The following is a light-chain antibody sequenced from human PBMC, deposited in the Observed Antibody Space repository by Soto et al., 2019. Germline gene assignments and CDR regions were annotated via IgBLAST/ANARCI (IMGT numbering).Light chain of an antibody. CDR3: QQYNSYTWT. CDR2: KAS. CDR1: QSISSW. Sequence: IQLTQSPSTLSASVGERVTLTCLASQSISSWLAWYQQKPGKAPKLLIYKASSLESGVPSRFSGSGSGTEFTLTISSLQPDDFATYYCQQYNSYTWTFGQGTKVDIK. V-gene: IGKV1-5*03. J-gene: IGKJ1*01.